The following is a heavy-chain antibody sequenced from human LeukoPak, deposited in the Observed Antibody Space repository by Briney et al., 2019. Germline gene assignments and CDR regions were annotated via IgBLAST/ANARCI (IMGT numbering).Heavy chain of an antibody. D-gene: IGHD2-15*01. CDR2: IYYSGST. J-gene: IGHJ5*02. V-gene: IGHV4-59*01. CDR3: ARDSHCSGGSCYSDWFDP. Sequence: SETLSLTCTVSGGSISSYYWSWIRQPPGKGLEWIGYIYYSGSTNYNPSLKSRDTISVDTSKNQFSLKLSSVTAADTAVYYCARDSHCSGGSCYSDWFDPWGQGTLVTVSS. CDR1: GGSISSYY.